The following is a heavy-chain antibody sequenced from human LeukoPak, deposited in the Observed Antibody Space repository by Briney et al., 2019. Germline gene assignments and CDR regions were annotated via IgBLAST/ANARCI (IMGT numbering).Heavy chain of an antibody. V-gene: IGHV1-3*01. CDR2: INAGNGNT. CDR3: ARLKYCTNGVCYAGFDY. D-gene: IGHD2-8*01. Sequence: ASVKVSCKASGYTFTTSTIHWVRHALGQRLEWMGWINAGNGNTKYSQKFQGRVTITRDTSASTAYIELSSLRSEDTAVFYCARLKYCTNGVCYAGFDYWGQGTLVTVSS. J-gene: IGHJ4*02. CDR1: GYTFTTST.